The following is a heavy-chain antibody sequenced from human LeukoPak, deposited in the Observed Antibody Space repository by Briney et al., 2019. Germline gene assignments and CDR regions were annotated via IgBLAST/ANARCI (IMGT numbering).Heavy chain of an antibody. Sequence: QPGGSLRLSCAASGFTFSSYAMHWVRQAPGKGLEWVAVISYDGSNKYYADSVKGRFTISRDNSKNTRYLQMNSLRAEDTAVYYCARDEKFTMIVVVLDYWGQGTLVTVSS. CDR2: ISYDGSNK. J-gene: IGHJ4*02. CDR1: GFTFSSYA. CDR3: ARDEKFTMIVVVLDY. V-gene: IGHV3-30-3*01. D-gene: IGHD3-22*01.